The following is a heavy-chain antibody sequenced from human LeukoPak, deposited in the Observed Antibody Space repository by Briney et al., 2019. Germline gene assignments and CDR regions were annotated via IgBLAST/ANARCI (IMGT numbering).Heavy chain of an antibody. CDR1: GGSINNYY. CDR2: IYYTGST. J-gene: IGHJ4*02. V-gene: IGHV4-59*12. Sequence: SETLSLTCTVSGGSINNYYWSWVRQPPGAGPEWLAYIYYTGSTNYNPSLKTRLTISVDTPKNQFSLKLSSVTAADTAVYYCARGRRTYYYDSSGRAHDYWGQGTLVTVSS. D-gene: IGHD3-22*01. CDR3: ARGRRTYYYDSSGRAHDY.